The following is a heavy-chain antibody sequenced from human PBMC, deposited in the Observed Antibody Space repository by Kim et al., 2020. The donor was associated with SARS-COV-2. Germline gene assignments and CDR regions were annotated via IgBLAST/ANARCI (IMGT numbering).Heavy chain of an antibody. J-gene: IGHJ3*02. D-gene: IGHD3-9*01. CDR1: GFTFDDYG. CDR2: INWNGGST. V-gene: IGHV3-20*01. CDR3: ARVANPDILTGYYTAPENAFDI. Sequence: GGSLRLSCAASGFTFDDYGMSWVRQAPGKGLEWVSGINWNGGSTGYADSVKGRFTISRDNAKNSLYLQMNSLRAEDTALYHCARVANPDILTGYYTAPENAFDIWGQGTMVTVSS.